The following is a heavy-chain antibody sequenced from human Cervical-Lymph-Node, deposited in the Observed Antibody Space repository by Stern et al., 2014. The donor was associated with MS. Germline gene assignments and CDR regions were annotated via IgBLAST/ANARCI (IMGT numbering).Heavy chain of an antibody. CDR1: GGSLTMYH. CDR3: ARDVRHGWSHDLFDY. CDR2: IYTSGST. Sequence: QLQLQESGPGLVKPSETLSLTCSVSGGSLTMYHWSWIRQPAGKGLEWIGRIYTSGSTNFSPSLKSRVTLSIDTSRNQFSLKLRSVTAADTAVYYCARDVRHGWSHDLFDYWGQGILVIVSS. D-gene: IGHD3-3*01. V-gene: IGHV4-4*07. J-gene: IGHJ4*02.